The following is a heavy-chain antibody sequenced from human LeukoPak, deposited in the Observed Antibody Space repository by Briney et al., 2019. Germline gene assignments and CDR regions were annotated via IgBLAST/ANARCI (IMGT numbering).Heavy chain of an antibody. CDR3: ARKIDSSGYGY. CDR1: GGSISSFY. Sequence: SETLSLTCTVSGGSISSFYCSWIRQPAGKGLEWIGRMYPGGSTNYNPSLKSRVTMSVDTSKNEFSLKLTSVTAADTAVYYCARKIDSSGYGYWGQGTLVTVSS. J-gene: IGHJ4*02. CDR2: MYPGGST. D-gene: IGHD3-22*01. V-gene: IGHV4-4*07.